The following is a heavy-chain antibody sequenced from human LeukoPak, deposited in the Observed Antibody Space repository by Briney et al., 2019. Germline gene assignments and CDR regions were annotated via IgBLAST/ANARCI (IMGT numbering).Heavy chain of an antibody. J-gene: IGHJ6*02. CDR2: INHSGST. CDR1: GGSFSGYY. V-gene: IGHV4-34*01. CDR3: ARQRLGYCSSTSCPSRYYYYGMDV. Sequence: SETLSLTCAVCGGSFSGYYWSWIRQPPGKGLEGIGEINHSGSTNYNPSLKSRVTTSVDTSKNQFSLKLSSVTAADTAVYYCARQRLGYCSSTSCPSRYYYYGMDVWGQGTTVTVSS. D-gene: IGHD2-2*01.